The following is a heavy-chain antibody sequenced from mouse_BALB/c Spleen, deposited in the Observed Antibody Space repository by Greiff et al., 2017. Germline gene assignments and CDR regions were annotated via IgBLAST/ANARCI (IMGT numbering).Heavy chain of an antibody. CDR2: ISSGSSTI. CDR3: ARYDYADYAMDY. CDR1: GFTFSSFG. J-gene: IGHJ4*01. D-gene: IGHD2-4*01. V-gene: IGHV5-17*02. Sequence: EVQGVESGGGLVQPGGSRKLSCAASGFTFSSFGMHWVRQAPEKGLEWVAYISSGSSTIYYADTVKGRFTISRDNPKNTLFLQMTSLRSEDTAMYYCARYDYADYAMDYWGQGTSVTVSS.